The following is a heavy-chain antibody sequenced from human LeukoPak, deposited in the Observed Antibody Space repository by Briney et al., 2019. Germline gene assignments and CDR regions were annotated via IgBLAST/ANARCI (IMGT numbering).Heavy chain of an antibody. D-gene: IGHD3-16*01. V-gene: IGHV3-48*01. CDR2: ISSSSSTI. CDR1: GFTFSSYS. CDR3: AKDILAGGLSHDAFDI. J-gene: IGHJ3*02. Sequence: PGGSLRLSCAASGFTFSSYSMNWVRQAPGKGLEWVSYISSSSSTIYYADSVKGRFTISRDNAKNSLYLQMNSLRAEDTALYYCAKDILAGGLSHDAFDIWGQGTMVTVSS.